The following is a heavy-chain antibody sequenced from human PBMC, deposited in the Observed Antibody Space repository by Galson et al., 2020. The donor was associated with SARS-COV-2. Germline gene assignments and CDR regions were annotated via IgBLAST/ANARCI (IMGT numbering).Heavy chain of an antibody. D-gene: IGHD6-13*01. V-gene: IGHV1-69*01. CDR3: ARSWAAAGPNWFDP. J-gene: IGHJ5*02. Sequence: APGQGLEWMGGIIPIFGTANYAQKFQGRVTITADESTSTAYMELSSLRSEDTAVEYCARSWAAAGPNWFDPWGQGTLVTGSS. CDR2: IIPIFGTA.